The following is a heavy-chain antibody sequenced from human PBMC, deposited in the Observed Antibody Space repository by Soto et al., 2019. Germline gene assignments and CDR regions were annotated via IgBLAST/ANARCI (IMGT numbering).Heavy chain of an antibody. V-gene: IGHV3-11*05. Sequence: QVQLVESGGGLVKPGGSLRLSCAVSGFIFSDYYMTWIRQAPGKGLEWVSYISSGGSFTSYADSVKGRFTISRDSANPPPYLHMNSLKSEDTAVYYCARIRRSMSSLGFDYWGQGTLVTVSS. CDR3: ARIRRSMSSLGFDY. CDR1: GFIFSDYY. J-gene: IGHJ4*02. CDR2: ISSGGSFT.